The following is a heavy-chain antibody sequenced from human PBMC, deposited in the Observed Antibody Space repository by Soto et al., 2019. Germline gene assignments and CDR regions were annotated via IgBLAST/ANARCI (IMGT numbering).Heavy chain of an antibody. CDR3: AILTVELNFGRGYDALDI. D-gene: IGHD1-26*01. J-gene: IGHJ3*02. Sequence: ASVKIACKAFRDTLCSYAISWVRHAPGQELEWMGGIIPIFGTANYAQKFQGRVTITGEESTSTAYMERSSLRSEDTAVYYCAILTVELNFGRGYDALDIWGQGTMVTVSS. CDR2: IIPIFGTA. V-gene: IGHV1-69*13. CDR1: RDTLCSYA.